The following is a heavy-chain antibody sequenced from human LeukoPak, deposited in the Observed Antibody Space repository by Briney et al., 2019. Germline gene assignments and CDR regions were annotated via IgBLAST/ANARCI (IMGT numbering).Heavy chain of an antibody. CDR2: IFYAGST. J-gene: IGHJ4*02. D-gene: IGHD3-3*02. CDR3: ARIDPILGAAWVDY. Sequence: SDTLSLTCAVSGYSISSNHWWGWIRQPPGKGLEWIGYIFYAGSTYYNPSLKSRVTMSVDTSKNQFSLRLSSVTAVDTAVYYCARIDPILGAAWVDYWGQGTLVSVSS. V-gene: IGHV4-28*01. CDR1: GYSISSNHW.